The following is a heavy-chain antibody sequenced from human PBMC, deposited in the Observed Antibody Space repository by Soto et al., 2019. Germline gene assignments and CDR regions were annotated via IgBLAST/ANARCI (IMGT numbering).Heavy chain of an antibody. V-gene: IGHV1-69*01. Sequence: QVQLVQSGAEVKKPGSSVKVSCKASGGTLNNYGISWVRQAPGQGLEWVGGIIPIFGSAYYAEKFQDRVSITAAQSTNTVYMEVSSLTSEDTAVYYCARGDHYYDMDVWGQGTTFTVSS. CDR1: GGTLNNYG. J-gene: IGHJ6*02. D-gene: IGHD3-16*01. CDR2: IIPIFGSA. CDR3: ARGDHYYDMDV.